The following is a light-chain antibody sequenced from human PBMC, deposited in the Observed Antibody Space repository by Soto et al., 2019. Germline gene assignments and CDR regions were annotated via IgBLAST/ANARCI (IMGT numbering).Light chain of an antibody. J-gene: IGLJ1*01. V-gene: IGLV2-14*01. CDR1: SSDVGGYNY. CDR3: SSYTSSSTLV. CDR2: EVS. Sequence: QSVLTQPASVSGSPGQSITISCPGTSSDVGGYNYVAWYQQHPGKAPILMIYEVSNRPSGVSNRFSGSKSCNTASLTISGLQAEAEADYYCSSYTSSSTLVFGTGTKVTVL.